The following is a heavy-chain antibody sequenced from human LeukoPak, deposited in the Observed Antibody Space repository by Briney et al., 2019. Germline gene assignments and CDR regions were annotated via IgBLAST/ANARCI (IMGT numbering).Heavy chain of an antibody. CDR2: VTYSGST. V-gene: IGHV4-34*01. J-gene: IGHJ4*02. Sequence: SETLSLTCAVYGGSFSGYQWSWIRQPPGKGLEWIGEVTYSGSTNYSPSLESRVTISVDTSKNQFSLNLTSVTAADTAVYYCARGPQSLFCNGAWYANYWGQGTLVTVSS. CDR1: GGSFSGYQ. CDR3: ARGPQSLFCNGAWYANY. D-gene: IGHD6-19*01.